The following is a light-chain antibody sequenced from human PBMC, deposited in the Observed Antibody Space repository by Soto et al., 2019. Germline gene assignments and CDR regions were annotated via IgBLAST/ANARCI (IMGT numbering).Light chain of an antibody. CDR3: SSYTTRNTPLYV. J-gene: IGLJ1*01. V-gene: IGLV2-14*01. CDR2: EVS. CDR1: SSDTAGYNY. Sequence: QSALTQPASVSGSPGKSITISCTGTSSDTAGYNYVSWYQQHPGKAPKLMIYEVSNRPSGVSNRFSGSQSGNTASLTISGLQAEDEANYYCSSYTTRNTPLYVFGTGTKLTVL.